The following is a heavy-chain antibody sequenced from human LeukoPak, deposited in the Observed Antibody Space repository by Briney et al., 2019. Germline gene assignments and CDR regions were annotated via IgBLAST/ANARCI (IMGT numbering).Heavy chain of an antibody. CDR1: GYTFTNYG. CDR3: ARDGRVSY. V-gene: IGHV1-18*01. D-gene: IGHD2-21*01. Sequence: ASVKVSCKASGYTFTNYGITWVRQAPGQGLEWMGWISGSNGKTKYAQKFLGRVTMTTDTSTSTAYMELRSLRSDDTAVYYCARDGRVSYWGQGTLVTVSS. J-gene: IGHJ4*02. CDR2: ISGSNGKT.